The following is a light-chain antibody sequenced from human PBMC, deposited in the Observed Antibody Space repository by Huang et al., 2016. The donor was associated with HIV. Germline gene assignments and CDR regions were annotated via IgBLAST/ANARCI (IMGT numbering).Light chain of an antibody. CDR2: KAS. V-gene: IGKV1-5*03. CDR3: QEYSIYSA. Sequence: KMTQSPSPLSASVGDRVTITCRASQSISPFLAWYQHQPGKAPKLLIYKASYLQTGVPSRFSGGGSGTDFTLTISSLQPEDSSTYYCQEYSIYSAFGQGTKVEVK. J-gene: IGKJ1*01. CDR1: QSISPF.